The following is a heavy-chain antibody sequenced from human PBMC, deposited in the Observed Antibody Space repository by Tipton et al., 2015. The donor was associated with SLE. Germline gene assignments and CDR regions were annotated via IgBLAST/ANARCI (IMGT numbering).Heavy chain of an antibody. CDR1: GFTFDDYA. J-gene: IGHJ1*01. V-gene: IGHV3-9*01. CDR3: ARGKDFYYYQTSGYYSALQH. D-gene: IGHD3-22*01. CDR2: ISWNSGSI. Sequence: SLRLSCAASGFTFDDYAMHWVRQAPGKGLEWVSGISWNSGSIDYADSVKGRFTISRDNAENSLYLQMNSLRPEDTALYYCARGKDFYYYQTSGYYSALQHWGQGTPVTVSS.